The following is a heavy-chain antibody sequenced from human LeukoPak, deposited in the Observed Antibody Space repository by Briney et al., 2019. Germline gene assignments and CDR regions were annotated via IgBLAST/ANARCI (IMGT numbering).Heavy chain of an antibody. V-gene: IGHV3-23*01. D-gene: IGHD3-22*01. CDR3: AYSKARGWLLLPYFDY. CDR2: ISDSGKNT. J-gene: IGHJ4*02. Sequence: GGSLRLSCAASGFTFSSYAMSWVRQAPGKGLEWVSAISDSGKNTYYADSVKGRFTISRDDSKNTLYLQMNSLRAEDTAIYYCAYSKARGWLLLPYFDYWGQGTLVTVSS. CDR1: GFTFSSYA.